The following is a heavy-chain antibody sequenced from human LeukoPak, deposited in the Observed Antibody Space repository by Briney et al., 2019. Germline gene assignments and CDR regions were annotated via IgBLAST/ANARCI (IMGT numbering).Heavy chain of an antibody. V-gene: IGHV3-23*01. J-gene: IGHJ4*02. CDR1: RLTSSTYA. CDR3: VTDQGH. Sequence: PGGALRLSCAASRLTSSTYAITSVRQTPGKGLGWVSSIGGSGTGTYYAASVKGRFTMSRDNDRNTLFLQTSALRADDTAMYYCVTDQGHWGQGTLVTVSS. CDR2: IGGSGTGT.